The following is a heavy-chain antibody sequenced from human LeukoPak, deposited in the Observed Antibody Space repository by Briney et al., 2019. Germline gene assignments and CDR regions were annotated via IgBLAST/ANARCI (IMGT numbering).Heavy chain of an antibody. Sequence: GGSLRLSCAASGFIFSSYSMNWVRQAPGKGLEWVSAMSSSDDGRYYAASVRGRFTISRDTSRSTLYLQMNSLRAEDTAVYYCARVHYDILTGYYWGHRGDAFDIWGQGTMVTVSS. CDR3: ARVHYDILTGYYWGHRGDAFDI. CDR2: MSSSDDGR. J-gene: IGHJ3*02. CDR1: GFIFSSYS. V-gene: IGHV3-23*01. D-gene: IGHD3-9*01.